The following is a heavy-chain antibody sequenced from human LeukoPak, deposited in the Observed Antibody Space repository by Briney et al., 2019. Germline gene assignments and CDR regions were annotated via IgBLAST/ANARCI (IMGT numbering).Heavy chain of an antibody. J-gene: IGHJ6*03. Sequence: PSETLSLTCAVYGGPFSGYYWSWIRQPPGKGLEWIGEINHSGSTNYNPSLKSRVTISVDTTKNQFSLKLSSVTAADTAVYYCAREMVQYSSPLGYYYYYHMDVWGKGTTVTVSS. CDR2: INHSGST. CDR3: AREMVQYSSPLGYYYYYHMDV. CDR1: GGPFSGYY. V-gene: IGHV4-34*01. D-gene: IGHD6-6*01.